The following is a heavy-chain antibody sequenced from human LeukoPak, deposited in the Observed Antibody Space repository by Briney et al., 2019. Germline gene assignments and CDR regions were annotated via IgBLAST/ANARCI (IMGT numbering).Heavy chain of an antibody. Sequence: SETLSLTCTVSGYSISSGYYWGWIRQPPGKGLEWIGSIYHSGSTNYNPSLKSRVTISVDKSKNQFSLKLSSVTAADTAVYYCASEYSSSWYPLGYMDVWGKGTTVTISS. CDR3: ASEYSSSWYPLGYMDV. CDR2: IYHSGST. J-gene: IGHJ6*03. D-gene: IGHD6-13*01. V-gene: IGHV4-38-2*02. CDR1: GYSISSGYY.